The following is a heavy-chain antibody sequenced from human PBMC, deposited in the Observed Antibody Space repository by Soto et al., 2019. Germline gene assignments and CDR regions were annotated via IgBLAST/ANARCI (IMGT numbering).Heavy chain of an antibody. CDR3: ARQTYDSRGYYYGA. CDR1: GGSIGSSTYY. Sequence: QLRLRESGPGLVKPSETLSLTCTVSGGSIGSSTYYWGWIRQPPGKGLEWIGSMYSSGNTYYNPSLQSRVTVSVDTSKSNFSLQLSSVTAADTAVYYCARQTYDSRGYYYGAWGQGTLVTVSS. D-gene: IGHD3-22*01. J-gene: IGHJ5*02. V-gene: IGHV4-39*01. CDR2: MYSSGNT.